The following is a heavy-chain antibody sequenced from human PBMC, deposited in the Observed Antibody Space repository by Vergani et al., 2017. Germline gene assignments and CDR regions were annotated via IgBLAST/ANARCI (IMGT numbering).Heavy chain of an antibody. Sequence: EVQLLESGGGLVQPGGSLRLSCAASGFTFSSYAMSWVRQAPGKGLEWVSAISGSGGSTYYADSVKGRFTISRDNSKNTLYLQMNRLRAEDTAVYYCAKGYYYDSSGYFPPTFDYWGQGTLVTVSS. CDR2: ISGSGGST. J-gene: IGHJ4*02. CDR3: AKGYYYDSSGYFPPTFDY. CDR1: GFTFSSYA. V-gene: IGHV3-23*01. D-gene: IGHD3-22*01.